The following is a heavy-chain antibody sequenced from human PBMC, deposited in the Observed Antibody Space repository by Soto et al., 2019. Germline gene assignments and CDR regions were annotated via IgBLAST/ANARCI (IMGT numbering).Heavy chain of an antibody. Sequence: GGSLRLSCAASGFTFSSYAMHWVRQAPGKGLEYVSAISSNGGSTYYANSVKGRFTISRDNSKNTLYLQMGSLRAEDMAVYYCARETGYYYYMDVWGKGTTVTVSS. CDR2: ISSNGGST. CDR1: GFTFSSYA. J-gene: IGHJ6*03. V-gene: IGHV3-64*01. CDR3: ARETGYYYYMDV.